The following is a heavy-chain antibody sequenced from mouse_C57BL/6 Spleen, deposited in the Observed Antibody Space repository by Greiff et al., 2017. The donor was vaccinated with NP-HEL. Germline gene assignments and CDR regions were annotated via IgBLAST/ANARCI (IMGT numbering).Heavy chain of an antibody. CDR2: INPGSGGT. J-gene: IGHJ2*01. V-gene: IGHV1-54*01. CDR3: ARRDYYDYDKVDY. CDR1: GYAFTNYL. D-gene: IGHD2-4*01. Sequence: QVQLQQSGAELVRPGTSVKVSCKASGYAFTNYLIEWVKQRPGQGLEWIGVINPGSGGTNYNEKFKGKATLTADKSSSTAYMQLSSLTSEDSAVYFCARRDYYDYDKVDYWGQGTTLTVSS.